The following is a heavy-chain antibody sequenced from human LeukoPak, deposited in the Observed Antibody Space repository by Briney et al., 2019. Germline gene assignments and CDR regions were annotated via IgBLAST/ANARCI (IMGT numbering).Heavy chain of an antibody. CDR1: GGSFSGYY. Sequence: SETLSLTCAVYGGSFSGYYWSWIRQPPGKGLEWIGEVNHSGSTNYNPSLKSRVTISVDTSKNQFSLKLSSVTAADTAVYYCARGGVRKYYYDSSGYYKFDYWGQGTLVTVSS. V-gene: IGHV4-34*01. J-gene: IGHJ4*02. CDR2: VNHSGST. CDR3: ARGGVRKYYYDSSGYYKFDY. D-gene: IGHD3-22*01.